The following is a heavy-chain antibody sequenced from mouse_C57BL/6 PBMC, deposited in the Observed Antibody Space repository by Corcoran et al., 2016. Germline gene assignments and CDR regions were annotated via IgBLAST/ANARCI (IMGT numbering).Heavy chain of an antibody. J-gene: IGHJ1*03. CDR3: ARGTTVVEDFDV. V-gene: IGHV9-3*01. D-gene: IGHD1-1*01. Sequence: QIQLVQSGPELKKPGETVKISCKASGYTFTTYGMSWVKQARGKGLKWMGWINTYSGVPTYADDFKGRFAFSLETSASTAYLQINNLKNEDTATYFCARGTTVVEDFDVWGTGTTVTVSS. CDR2: INTYSGVP. CDR1: GYTFTTYG.